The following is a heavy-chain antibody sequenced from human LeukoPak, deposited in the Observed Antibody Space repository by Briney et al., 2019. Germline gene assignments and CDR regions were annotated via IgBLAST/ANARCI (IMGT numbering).Heavy chain of an antibody. D-gene: IGHD3-22*01. J-gene: IGHJ3*02. V-gene: IGHV3-23*01. CDR1: GFTFSNYA. CDR3: AKTSGYSRDAFDI. CDR2: ISASGSDR. Sequence: GGSLKLSCAASGFTFSNYAMTWVRQAPGKGLECVSIISASGSDRYYADSVKGRFTISRDNFHNTLHLQMSSLGADDTAVYYCAKTSGYSRDAFDIWGQGTMVTVSS.